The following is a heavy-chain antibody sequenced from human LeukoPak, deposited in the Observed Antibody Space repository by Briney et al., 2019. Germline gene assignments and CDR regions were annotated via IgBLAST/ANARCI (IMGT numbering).Heavy chain of an antibody. J-gene: IGHJ3*02. CDR3: ARDRYTVTTSGGAFDI. V-gene: IGHV3-21*01. D-gene: IGHD4-17*01. CDR1: GFTFSSYA. Sequence: PGGSLRLSCAASGFTFSSYAMHWVRQAPGKGLEWVSSISSSSSYIYYADSVKGRLTISRDNAKNSLYLQMNSLRAEDTAVYYCARDRYTVTTSGGAFDIWGQGTMVTVSS. CDR2: ISSSSSYI.